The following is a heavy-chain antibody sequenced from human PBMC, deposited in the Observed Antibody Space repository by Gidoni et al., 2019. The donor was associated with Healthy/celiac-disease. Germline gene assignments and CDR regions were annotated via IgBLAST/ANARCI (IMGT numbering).Heavy chain of an antibody. D-gene: IGHD3-9*01. J-gene: IGHJ4*02. CDR1: GFTFSRYA. Sequence: EVQLLESGGGLVQPGGSLRLSCAASGFTFSRYARSWVRQAPGKGLEWVSAISGSGGSTYYADSVKGRFTISRDNSKNTLYLQMNSLRAEDTAVYYCAKDQAYYDILTGYYGLDYWGQGTLVTVSS. CDR2: ISGSGGST. V-gene: IGHV3-23*01. CDR3: AKDQAYYDILTGYYGLDY.